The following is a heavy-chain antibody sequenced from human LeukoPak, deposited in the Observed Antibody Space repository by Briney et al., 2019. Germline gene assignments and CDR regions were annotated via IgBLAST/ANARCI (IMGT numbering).Heavy chain of an antibody. V-gene: IGHV4-34*01. D-gene: IGHD3-22*01. CDR2: INHSGST. CDR3: ARPKGGPTTMITN. CDR1: GGSFSGYY. Sequence: PSETLSLTCAVYGGSFSGYYWSWIRQPPGKGLEWIGEINHSGSTNYNPSLKSRVTISVDTSKNQFSLKLSSVTAADTAVYYCARPKGGPTTMITNWGQGTLVTVSS. J-gene: IGHJ4*02.